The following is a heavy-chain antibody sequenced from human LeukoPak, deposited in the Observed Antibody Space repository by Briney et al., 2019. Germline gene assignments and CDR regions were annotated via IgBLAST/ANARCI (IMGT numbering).Heavy chain of an antibody. V-gene: IGHV3-30*02. J-gene: IGHJ4*02. Sequence: GGSLRLSCAASGFTFSSYGMHWVRQAPGKGLEWVAFIRYDGSNKYYADSVKGRFTISRDNSKNTLYLQMNSLRAEDTAVYYCARDVAYSSSGAYYFDYWGQGTLVTVSS. CDR1: GFTFSSYG. D-gene: IGHD6-6*01. CDR3: ARDVAYSSSGAYYFDY. CDR2: IRYDGSNK.